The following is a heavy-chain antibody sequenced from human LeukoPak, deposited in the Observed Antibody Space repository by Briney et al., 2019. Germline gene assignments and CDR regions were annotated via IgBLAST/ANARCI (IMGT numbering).Heavy chain of an antibody. D-gene: IGHD6-13*01. CDR2: ISAYNGNT. CDR3: ARGNSSSWYEPYYYYYGMDV. Sequence: ASVKVSCKASGYTFTSYGISWVRQAPGQGLEWMGWISAYNGNTNYAQKLQGRVTMTTDTSTSTAYMELRSLRSDDTAVYYCARGNSSSWYEPYYYYYGMDVWGQGTTVTVSS. CDR1: GYTFTSYG. J-gene: IGHJ6*02. V-gene: IGHV1-18*01.